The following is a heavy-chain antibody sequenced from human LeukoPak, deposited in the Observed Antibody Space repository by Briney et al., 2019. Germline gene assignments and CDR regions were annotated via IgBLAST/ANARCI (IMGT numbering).Heavy chain of an antibody. CDR1: GGSISNYY. V-gene: IGHV4-59*01. CDR3: ARDGEWWGSSGSYSSRFDY. J-gene: IGHJ4*02. D-gene: IGHD1-26*01. Sequence: SETLSLTCTVSGGSISNYYWSWIRQPPGKGLEWIGYIYYSGSTNYNPSLKSRVAISVDTSKSQFSLKLSSVTAADTAIYYCARDGEWWGSSGSYSSRFDYWGQGTLVTVSS. CDR2: IYYSGST.